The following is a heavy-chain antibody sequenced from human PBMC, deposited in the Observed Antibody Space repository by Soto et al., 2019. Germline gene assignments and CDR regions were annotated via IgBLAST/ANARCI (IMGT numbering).Heavy chain of an antibody. CDR1: GYSFTSYW. D-gene: IGHD5-12*01. J-gene: IGHJ3*02. CDR3: PRLGAGDGYNSGGAFDI. CDR2: IYPGDSDT. Sequence: GESLKISCKGSGYSFTSYWIGWVRQMPGKGLEWMGIIYPGDSDTRYSPSFQGQVTISADKSISTAYLQWSSLKASDTAMYYCPRLGAGDGYNSGGAFDIWGQGTMVTVSS. V-gene: IGHV5-51*01.